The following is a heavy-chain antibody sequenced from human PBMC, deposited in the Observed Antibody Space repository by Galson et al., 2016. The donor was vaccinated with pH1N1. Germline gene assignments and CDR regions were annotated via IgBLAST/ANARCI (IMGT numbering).Heavy chain of an antibody. Sequence: SLRLPCAASGFDFRNFDMSWVRQPPGKGLEWVSVSLKPDDTTHYTDSVQGRFTISRDDSRSILYLQITSLRVEDTALYYCVKGAWLDFWGQGALVTVSS. V-gene: IGHV3-53*01. J-gene: IGHJ4*02. CDR2: LKPDDTT. CDR3: VKGAWLDF. CDR1: GFDFRNFD. D-gene: IGHD6-19*01.